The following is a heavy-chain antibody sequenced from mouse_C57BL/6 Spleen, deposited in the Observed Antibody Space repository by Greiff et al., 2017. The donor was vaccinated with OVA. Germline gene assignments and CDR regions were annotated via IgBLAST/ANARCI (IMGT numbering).Heavy chain of an antibody. Sequence: QVQLQQPGAELVKPGASVKLSCKASGYTFTSYWMHWVKQRPGQGLEWIGMIHPNSGSTNYNEKFKSKATLTVDKSSSTAYMQLSSLTSADSAVYYCARQSGNYDAMDYWGQGTSVTVSS. CDR3: ARQSGNYDAMDY. CDR1: GYTFTSYW. CDR2: IHPNSGST. J-gene: IGHJ4*01. D-gene: IGHD2-1*01. V-gene: IGHV1-64*01.